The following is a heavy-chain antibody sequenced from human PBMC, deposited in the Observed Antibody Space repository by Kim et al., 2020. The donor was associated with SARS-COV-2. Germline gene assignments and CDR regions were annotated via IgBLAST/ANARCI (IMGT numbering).Heavy chain of an antibody. CDR2: IYYSGST. CDR3: ARGGSIAAAGLDY. Sequence: SETLSLTCTVSGGSISSYYWSWIRQPPGKGLEWIGYIYYSGSTNYNPSLKSRVTISVDTSKNQFSLKLSSVTAADTAVYYCARGGSIAAAGLDYWGQGTL. V-gene: IGHV4-59*01. CDR1: GGSISSYY. J-gene: IGHJ4*02. D-gene: IGHD6-13*01.